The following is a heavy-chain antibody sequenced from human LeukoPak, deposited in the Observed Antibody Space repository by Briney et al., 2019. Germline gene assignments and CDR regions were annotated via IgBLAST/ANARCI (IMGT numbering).Heavy chain of an antibody. CDR1: GGSISSGDYS. Sequence: NPSETLSLTCTVSGGSISSGDYSWSWIRQPPGKGLEWIGYIYYSGSTYYNPSLKSQVTISVDTSKNQFSLKLSSVTAADTAVYYCARAGDILTGYSYFDYWGQGTLVTVSS. J-gene: IGHJ4*02. CDR3: ARAGDILTGYSYFDY. V-gene: IGHV4-30-4*01. CDR2: IYYSGST. D-gene: IGHD3-9*01.